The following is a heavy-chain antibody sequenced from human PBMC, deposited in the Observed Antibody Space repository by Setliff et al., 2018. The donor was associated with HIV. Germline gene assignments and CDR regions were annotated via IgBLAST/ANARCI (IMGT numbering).Heavy chain of an antibody. CDR3: ARDDAVGGGYLDY. CDR2: IYWDDDK. CDR1: GFSLSTRGVG. Sequence: SGPTLVNPTQTLTLTCTFSGFSLSTRGVGVGWIRQPPGKALEWLALIYWDDDKRYSPPLKSRLTITKDTSKNQVVLTMTSLRAEDTAVYYCARDDAVGGGYLDYWGQGTLVTVS. D-gene: IGHD6-19*01. J-gene: IGHJ4*02. V-gene: IGHV2-5*02.